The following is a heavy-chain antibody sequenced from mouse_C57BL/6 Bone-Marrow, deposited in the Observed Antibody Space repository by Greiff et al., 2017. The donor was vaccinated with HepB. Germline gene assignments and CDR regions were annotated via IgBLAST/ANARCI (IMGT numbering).Heavy chain of an antibody. CDR2: IDPETGGT. J-gene: IGHJ2*01. D-gene: IGHD1-1*01. Sequence: QVHVKQSGAELVRPGASVTLSCKASGYTFTDYEMHWVKQTPVHGLEWIGAIDPETGGTAYNQKFKGKAILTADKSSSTAYMELRSLTSEDSAVYYGTRRVELLRGDYWGQGTTLTVSA. CDR1: GYTFTDYE. V-gene: IGHV1-15*01. CDR3: TRRVELLRGDY.